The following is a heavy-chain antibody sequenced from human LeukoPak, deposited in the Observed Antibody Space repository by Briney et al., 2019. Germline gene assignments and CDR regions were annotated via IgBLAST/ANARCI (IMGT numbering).Heavy chain of an antibody. J-gene: IGHJ6*02. D-gene: IGHD6-13*01. CDR2: IYYSGST. CDR1: GGSISSYY. Sequence: SETLSLTCTVSGGSISSYYWSWIRQPPGKGLEWIGYIYYSGSTNYNPSLKSRVTISVDTSKNQFSLKLSSVTAADTAVYYCARDRVAAEHYGMDVWGQGTTVTVSS. CDR3: ARDRVAAEHYGMDV. V-gene: IGHV4-59*12.